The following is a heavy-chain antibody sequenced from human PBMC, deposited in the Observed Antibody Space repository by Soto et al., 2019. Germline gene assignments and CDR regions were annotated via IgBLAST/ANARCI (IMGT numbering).Heavy chain of an antibody. D-gene: IGHD1-26*01. CDR2: ISFDGSNK. J-gene: IGHJ5*02. CDR3: VRDVSGGFGSYWFDP. CDR1: GFSFSDYA. Sequence: QVQLVESGGGVVQPGRSLRLSCAASGFSFSDYAMHWVRQAPGKGLGWVALISFDGSNKYYADSVKGRFTVSRDSTKNTMYLQMNSLRTEDTAVYYCVRDVSGGFGSYWFDPWGQGTLVTVSS. V-gene: IGHV3-30-3*01.